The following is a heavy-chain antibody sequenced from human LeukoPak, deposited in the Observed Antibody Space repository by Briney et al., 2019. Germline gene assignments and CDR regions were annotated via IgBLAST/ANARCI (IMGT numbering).Heavy chain of an antibody. CDR1: GGTFSSYA. J-gene: IGHJ6*02. CDR3: ARPRYCSGGSCPHGMDV. D-gene: IGHD2-15*01. V-gene: IGHV1-69*04. Sequence: ASVKVSCKASGGTFSSYAISWVRQAPGQGLEWMGRIIPILGIANYAQKFQGRVTITAGKSTSTAYMELSSLRSEDTAVYYCARPRYCSGGSCPHGMDVWGQGTTVTVSS. CDR2: IIPILGIA.